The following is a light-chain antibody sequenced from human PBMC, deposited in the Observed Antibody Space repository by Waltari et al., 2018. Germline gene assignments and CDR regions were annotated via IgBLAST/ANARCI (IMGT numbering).Light chain of an antibody. Sequence: SCRASQRISSSYLAWYQQKPGQAPRLLIYGASSRATGIPDRFSGSGSESDFTLTITRLEPEDFAVYHCQQYGRSWTFGQGTKVEIK. CDR1: QRISSSY. CDR3: QQYGRSWT. CDR2: GAS. V-gene: IGKV3-20*01. J-gene: IGKJ1*01.